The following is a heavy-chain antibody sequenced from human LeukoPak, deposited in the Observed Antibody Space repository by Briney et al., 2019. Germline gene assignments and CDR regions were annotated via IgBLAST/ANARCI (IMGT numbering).Heavy chain of an antibody. CDR1: GGPIRSSSYY. D-gene: IGHD3-22*01. CDR2: IYYSGST. J-gene: IGHJ2*01. Sequence: SETLSLTCTVSGGPIRSSSYYWGWIRQPPGKGLEWIGSIYYSGSTYYNPSLKSRVTISVDTSKNQFSLKLSSVTAADTAVYYCARGLSTYYYDSRYFDLWGRGTLVTVSS. CDR3: ARGLSTYYYDSRYFDL. V-gene: IGHV4-39*07.